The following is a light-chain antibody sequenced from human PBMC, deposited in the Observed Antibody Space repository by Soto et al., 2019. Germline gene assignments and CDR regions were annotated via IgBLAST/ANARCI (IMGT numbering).Light chain of an antibody. V-gene: IGLV2-23*01. CDR1: SSDVGSYNL. Sequence: QSALSQPASVSGSPGQSIAISCTGTSSDVGSYNLVSWYQQHPGKAPKLMIYDAFRRPSGVSDRFSGSRSGNTASLTISGLQSEDVADYYCCAYAGSNTYVFGTGTNVTVL. CDR2: DAF. CDR3: CAYAGSNTYV. J-gene: IGLJ1*01.